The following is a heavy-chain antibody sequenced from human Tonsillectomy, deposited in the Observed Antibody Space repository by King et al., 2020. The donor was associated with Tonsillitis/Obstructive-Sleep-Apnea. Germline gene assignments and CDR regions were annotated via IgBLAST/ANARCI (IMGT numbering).Heavy chain of an antibody. CDR1: GFSFDDFV. D-gene: IGHD4-17*01. Sequence: VQLVESGGGVVRPGGSLRISCAASGFSFDDFVMSWVRQAPGKGLEWGFVINWNGGTNNYAHSLKGRFAIFRDNAKKPLYLQMSSLRAEDTAFYYCAKNYGDPEYWGQGTLVTVSS. CDR2: INWNGGTN. J-gene: IGHJ4*02. CDR3: AKNYGDPEY. V-gene: IGHV3-20*04.